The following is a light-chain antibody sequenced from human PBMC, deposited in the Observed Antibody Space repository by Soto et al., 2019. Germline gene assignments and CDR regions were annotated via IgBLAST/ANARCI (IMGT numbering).Light chain of an antibody. V-gene: IGKV1-17*01. CDR2: AAS. CDR3: LQHPPYPWT. Sequence: DIQMTQSPSSLSASVGDRVTITCRASQGVGNDLAWFQQQPGKAPKRLIYAASTLQSGVPSRFSGSGSGTEFTLTIASLQPEDFATYYCLQHPPYPWTFGPGTKVEIK. J-gene: IGKJ1*01. CDR1: QGVGND.